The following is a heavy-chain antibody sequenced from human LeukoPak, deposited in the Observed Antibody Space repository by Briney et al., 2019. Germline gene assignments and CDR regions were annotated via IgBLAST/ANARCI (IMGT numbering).Heavy chain of an antibody. D-gene: IGHD6-19*01. J-gene: IGHJ4*02. CDR3: AKDLAAVPGVTDY. CDR2: ISTSSSYI. CDR1: GFTFSSYS. Sequence: GGSLRLSCAASGFTFSSYSMNWVRQAPGKGLEWVSFISTSSSYIYYADSLKGRFTISRDNAKKSLYLQMNSLRAEDTAIYYCAKDLAAVPGVTDYWGQGTLVTVSS. V-gene: IGHV3-21*04.